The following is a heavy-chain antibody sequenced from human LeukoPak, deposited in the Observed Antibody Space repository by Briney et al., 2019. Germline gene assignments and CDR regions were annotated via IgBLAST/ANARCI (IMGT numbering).Heavy chain of an antibody. D-gene: IGHD1-7*01. CDR1: GFTFGDYA. J-gene: IGHJ5*02. CDR3: TRENNSNYGHWFDH. CDR2: IRSKAYGGTT. Sequence: GGSLRLSCTASGFTFGDYAMSWFRQAPAKGLEWVGCIRSKAYGGTTEYAASVKSRVTISRDASKSIAYLQMNTQKTEDTAVYYCTRENNSNYGHWFDHWGQGTLVTVSS. V-gene: IGHV3-49*03.